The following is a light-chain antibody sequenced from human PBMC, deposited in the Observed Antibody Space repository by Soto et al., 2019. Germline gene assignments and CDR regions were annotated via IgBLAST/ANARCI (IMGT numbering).Light chain of an antibody. J-gene: IGKJ4*01. CDR1: QSVSSY. Sequence: LFTQTPATLSLSPGERATLSCRASQSVSSYLAWYQQKPGQAPRLLIYGASNRATGIPARFSGSGSGTDFTLTISSLEPEDFAVYYCQQRSNWLTFGGGTKVDIK. V-gene: IGKV3-11*01. CDR3: QQRSNWLT. CDR2: GAS.